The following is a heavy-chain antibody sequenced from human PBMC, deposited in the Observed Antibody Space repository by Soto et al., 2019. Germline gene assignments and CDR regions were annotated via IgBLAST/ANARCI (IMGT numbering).Heavy chain of an antibody. D-gene: IGHD6-6*01. CDR1: GFTFSSYA. Sequence: GGSLRLSCAASGFTFSSYAMSWFRQAPGRGLEWASIISGNGGSTYYAASVKGRFTISRDSTKNTLYLQMDSLTAEDTAVYYCAKGSEFSNSYTLDFDFWGQGALVTVS. V-gene: IGHV3-23*01. J-gene: IGHJ4*02. CDR3: AKGSEFSNSYTLDFDF. CDR2: ISGNGGST.